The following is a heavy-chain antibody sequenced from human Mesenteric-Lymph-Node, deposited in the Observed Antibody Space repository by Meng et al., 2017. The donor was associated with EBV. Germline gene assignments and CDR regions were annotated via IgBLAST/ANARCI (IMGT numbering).Heavy chain of an antibody. CDR1: GGTSSSYA. CDR2: IIPIFGTP. V-gene: IGHV1-69*06. Sequence: QGQLVQAGAEVKQPGSAVGVSCETSGGTSSSYAISWVRQAPGLGLEWMGGIIPIFGTPYYAQRFQGRVTITADKSTGTAYMDLSSLRSEDTAVYYCARDREEYCSGGSCYGPGYWGQGTLVTVSS. J-gene: IGHJ4*02. CDR3: ARDREEYCSGGSCYGPGY. D-gene: IGHD2-15*01.